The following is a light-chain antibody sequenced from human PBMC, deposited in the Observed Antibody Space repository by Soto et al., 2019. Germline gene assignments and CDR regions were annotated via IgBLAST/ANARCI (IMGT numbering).Light chain of an antibody. CDR2: GAS. V-gene: IGKV3-20*01. CDR3: QQYGNSPPIT. J-gene: IGKJ4*01. CDR1: QSVSSTS. Sequence: EIVLTQSPGTLSLSPGETATLSCTASQSVSSTSLAWYQQRPGQAPRLLIYGASRRAPGTPDRFSGSGPGTDFTLTISRLEPEDFAVYYCQQYGNSPPITFGGGARVEI.